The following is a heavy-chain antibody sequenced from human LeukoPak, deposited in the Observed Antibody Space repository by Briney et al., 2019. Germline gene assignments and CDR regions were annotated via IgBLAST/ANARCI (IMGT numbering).Heavy chain of an antibody. CDR3: AKGSNYYYYYGMDV. CDR1: GFTFSSYA. V-gene: IGHV3-23*01. CDR2: LIGSGGST. J-gene: IGHJ6*02. Sequence: GGSLRLSCAASGFTFSSYAMSWVRQAPGKGPEWVSALIGSGGSTYYADSVKGRFTISRDNSKNTLYLQMNSLRAEDTAVYYCAKGSNYYYYYGMDVWGQGTTVTVSS.